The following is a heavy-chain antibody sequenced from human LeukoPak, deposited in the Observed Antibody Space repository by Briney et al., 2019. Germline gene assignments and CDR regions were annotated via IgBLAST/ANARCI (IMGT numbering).Heavy chain of an antibody. CDR2: IWYDGSDK. V-gene: IGHV3-33*06. Sequence: GGSLRLSCAASGFTFRSYGMHWVRQAPGKGLEWVAVIWYDGSDKYYADSVKGRFTISRDISKNTLYLQMNSLRAEDTAVYYCAKRSRDILTGYFYGLDVWGQGTTVTVSS. D-gene: IGHD3-9*01. CDR3: AKRSRDILTGYFYGLDV. CDR1: GFTFRSYG. J-gene: IGHJ6*02.